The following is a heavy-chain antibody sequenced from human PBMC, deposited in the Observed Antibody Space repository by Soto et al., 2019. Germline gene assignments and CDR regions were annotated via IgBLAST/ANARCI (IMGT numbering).Heavy chain of an antibody. D-gene: IGHD3-22*01. J-gene: IGHJ5*02. CDR1: GGNFGSDA. CDR3: ARDRTESGYYTNWLDP. CDR2: IIPIFGTT. V-gene: IGHV1-69*06. Sequence: SVKVACKASGGNFGSDAITSVRQAPGQGLEWVGRIIPIFGTTNYAQNLQGRFTISADKSTLTSYMELHSLTSDYTSLYFWARDRTESGYYTNWLDPWGQGSQATVSS.